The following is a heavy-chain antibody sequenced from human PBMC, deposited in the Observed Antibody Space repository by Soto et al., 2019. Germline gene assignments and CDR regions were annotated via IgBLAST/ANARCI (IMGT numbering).Heavy chain of an antibody. CDR3: ARREYYDFWSGYRDYYGMDV. J-gene: IGHJ6*02. Sequence: PGESLQISCKGSGYSFTSYWIGWVRQMPGKGLEWMGIIYPGDSDTRYSPSFQGQVTISADKSISTAYLQWSSLKASDTAMYYCARREYYDFWSGYRDYYGMDVWGQGTTVTVSS. V-gene: IGHV5-51*01. CDR1: GYSFTSYW. CDR2: IYPGDSDT. D-gene: IGHD3-3*01.